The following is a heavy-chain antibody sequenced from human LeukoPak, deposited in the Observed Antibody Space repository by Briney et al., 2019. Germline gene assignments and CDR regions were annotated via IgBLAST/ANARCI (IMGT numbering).Heavy chain of an antibody. Sequence: SETLSLTCTVSGGSINTYYWSWIRQTPGKGLEWTGYIYSSGSTKYNPSLKSRVSISVDTSKNQFSLKLSSVTAADTALYYCARQYGSYNPFDYWGQGTLVTVSS. CDR3: ARQYGSYNPFDY. J-gene: IGHJ4*02. CDR1: GGSINTYY. V-gene: IGHV4-59*08. D-gene: IGHD3-10*01. CDR2: IYSSGST.